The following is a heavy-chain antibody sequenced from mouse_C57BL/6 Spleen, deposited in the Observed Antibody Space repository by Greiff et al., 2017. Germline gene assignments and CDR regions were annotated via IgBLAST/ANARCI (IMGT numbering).Heavy chain of an antibody. CDR1: GYTFTDYY. CDR2: INPNNGGT. Sequence: VQLQQSGPELVKPGASVKISCKASGYTFTDYYMNWVKQSHGKSLEWIGDINPNNGGTSYNQKFKGKATLTVDKSSSTAYMELRSLTSEDSAVYYCAGVLRYRKDYYAMDYWGQGTSVTVSS. D-gene: IGHD1-1*01. V-gene: IGHV1-26*01. CDR3: AGVLRYRKDYYAMDY. J-gene: IGHJ4*01.